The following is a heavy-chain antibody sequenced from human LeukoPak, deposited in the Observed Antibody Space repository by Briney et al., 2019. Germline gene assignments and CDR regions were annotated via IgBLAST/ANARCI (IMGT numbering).Heavy chain of an antibody. Sequence: GESLKISCQGSGYIITTYWIGWVRQTPGKGLEWMGMIFPVDSDTRYSPSFQGQVTISADKSISTAYLQWSSLKASDTAMYYCARHGWFGELSSPFDYWGQGTLVTVSS. D-gene: IGHD3-10*01. V-gene: IGHV5-51*01. CDR2: IFPVDSDT. J-gene: IGHJ4*02. CDR3: ARHGWFGELSSPFDY. CDR1: GYIITTYW.